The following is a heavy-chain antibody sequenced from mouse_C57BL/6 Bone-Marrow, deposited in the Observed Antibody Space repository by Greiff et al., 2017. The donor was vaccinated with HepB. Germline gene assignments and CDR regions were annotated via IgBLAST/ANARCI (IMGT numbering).Heavy chain of an antibody. J-gene: IGHJ3*01. D-gene: IGHD2-4*01. CDR1: GFNIKDDY. CDR2: IDPENGDT. CDR3: TTLGLRRETWFAY. V-gene: IGHV14-4*01. Sequence: EVQLQQSGAELVRPGASVKLSCTASGFNIKDDYMHWVKQRPEQGLEWIGWIDPENGDTEYASKFQGKATITADTSSNTAYLQLSSLTSEDTAVYYCTTLGLRRETWFAYWGQGTLVTVSA.